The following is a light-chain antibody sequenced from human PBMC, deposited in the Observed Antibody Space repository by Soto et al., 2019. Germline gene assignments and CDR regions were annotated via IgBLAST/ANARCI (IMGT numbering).Light chain of an antibody. Sequence: EIVLTQSPGTLSLSPGERATLSCRASQSVSSSYLAWYQQKRGQAPSLLMYGASRRATGIPERFSGSGSGTDFTLTISRLAPEDFAVYYCQQYGSSPRTFGQGIKVEIK. J-gene: IGKJ1*01. CDR2: GAS. V-gene: IGKV3-20*01. CDR3: QQYGSSPRT. CDR1: QSVSSSY.